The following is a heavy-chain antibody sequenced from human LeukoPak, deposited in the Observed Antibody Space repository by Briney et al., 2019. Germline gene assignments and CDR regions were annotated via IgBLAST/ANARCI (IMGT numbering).Heavy chain of an antibody. J-gene: IGHJ4*02. Sequence: SETLSLTCAVYGGSFSGYYWSWIRQPAGKGLEWIGRIYTSGSTNYNPSLKSRVTMSVDTSKNQFSLKLSSVTAADTAVYYCARNTMIVGQFDYWGQGTLVTVSS. CDR1: GGSFSGYY. CDR3: ARNTMIVGQFDY. V-gene: IGHV4-59*10. CDR2: IYTSGST. D-gene: IGHD3-22*01.